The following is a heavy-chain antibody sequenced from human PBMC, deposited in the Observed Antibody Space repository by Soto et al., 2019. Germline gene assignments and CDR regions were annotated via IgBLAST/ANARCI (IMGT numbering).Heavy chain of an antibody. CDR3: ARAIAVAGSWFDP. CDR2: IYHSGST. Sequence: SETLSLTCAVSGGSISSGGYSWSWIRQPPGKGLEWIGYIYHSGSTYYNPSLKSRVTISVDRSKNQFSLKLSSVTAADTAVYYCARAIAVAGSWFDPWRHGTLVTSPQ. D-gene: IGHD6-19*01. V-gene: IGHV4-30-2*01. J-gene: IGHJ5*02. CDR1: GGSISSGGYS.